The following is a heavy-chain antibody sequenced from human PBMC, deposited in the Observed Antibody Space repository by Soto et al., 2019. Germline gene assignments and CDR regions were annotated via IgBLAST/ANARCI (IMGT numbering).Heavy chain of an antibody. CDR2: IIPIFGTA. V-gene: IGHV1-69*13. D-gene: IGHD4-17*01. CDR1: GGTFSSYA. J-gene: IGHJ2*01. CDR3: ARDRGYGDYGVYWYFDL. Sequence: SVKVSCKASGGTFSSYAISWVRQAPGQGLEWMGGIIPIFGTANYAQKFQGRVTITADESTSTAYMELSSLRSEDTAVYYCARDRGYGDYGVYWYFDLWGRGTLVTVSS.